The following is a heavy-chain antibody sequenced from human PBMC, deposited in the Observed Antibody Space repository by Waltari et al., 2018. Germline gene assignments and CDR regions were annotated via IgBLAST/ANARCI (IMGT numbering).Heavy chain of an antibody. CDR1: GGSISSSSYY. J-gene: IGHJ4*02. D-gene: IGHD3-22*01. Sequence: QLQLQESGPGLVKPSETLSLTCTVSGGSISSSSYYWGWIRQPPGKGLEWIGSIYYSWSTYYNPSLTSRVTISVDTSKNQFSLKLSSVTAADTAVYYCARSSYDSSGYLGHYFDYWGQGTLVTVSS. V-gene: IGHV4-39*01. CDR2: IYYSWST. CDR3: ARSSYDSSGYLGHYFDY.